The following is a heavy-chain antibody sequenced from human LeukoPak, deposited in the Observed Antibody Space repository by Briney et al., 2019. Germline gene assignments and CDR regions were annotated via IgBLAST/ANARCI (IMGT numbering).Heavy chain of an antibody. CDR1: GGSISSYY. CDR3: ARGIPDYYDSSGPTLDY. J-gene: IGHJ4*02. Sequence: PSETLSLTCTVSGGSISSYYWSWIRQPPGKGLEWIGYIYYSGSTNYNPSLKSRVTISVDTSKNQFSLKLSSVTAADTAVYYCARGIPDYYDSSGPTLDYWGQGTLVTVSS. D-gene: IGHD3-22*01. V-gene: IGHV4-59*01. CDR2: IYYSGST.